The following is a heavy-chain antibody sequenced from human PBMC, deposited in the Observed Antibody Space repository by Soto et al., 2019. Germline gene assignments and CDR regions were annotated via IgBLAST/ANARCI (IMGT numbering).Heavy chain of an antibody. D-gene: IGHD3-10*01. J-gene: IGHJ5*02. Sequence: PGGSLRLSCAASGFTFSIYSMNWVRQAPGKGLGWVSYIMPGSSHIFYADSVKGRFTISRDNAKNSLYLQMNSLRAEDTAVYYCARLYFYGSATYYNVRSRYDPWGQGTLVTVSS. CDR2: IMPGSSHI. CDR3: ARLYFYGSATYYNVRSRYDP. V-gene: IGHV3-48*01. CDR1: GFTFSIYS.